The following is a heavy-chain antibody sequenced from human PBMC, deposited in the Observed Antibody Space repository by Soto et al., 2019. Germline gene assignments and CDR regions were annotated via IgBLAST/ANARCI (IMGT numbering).Heavy chain of an antibody. Sequence: QVQLVQSGAEVKKPGASVKVSCKASGYNFNSYTISWVRQAPGQGLAWMGRISAYNGNTNYAQKLQGRVTMTTDTSTSTAYMELRSLRSDDTAVYHCARVVGALGYWFDPWGQGTLVTVSS. CDR3: ARVVGALGYWFDP. CDR2: ISAYNGNT. J-gene: IGHJ5*02. CDR1: GYNFNSYT. D-gene: IGHD1-26*01. V-gene: IGHV1-18*01.